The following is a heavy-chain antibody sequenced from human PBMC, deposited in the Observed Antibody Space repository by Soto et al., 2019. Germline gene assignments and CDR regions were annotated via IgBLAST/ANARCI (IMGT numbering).Heavy chain of an antibody. CDR3: ARRGFRYYDSSGYYPS. CDR2: IYYSGST. Sequence: PSETRSLTCTVSGVSISSYYWSWIRQPPGKGLEWIGYIYYSGSTNYNPSLKSRVTISVDTSKNQFSLKLSSVTAADTAVYYCARRGFRYYDSSGYYPSWGQGTLVTVS. CDR1: GVSISSYY. D-gene: IGHD3-22*01. J-gene: IGHJ5*02. V-gene: IGHV4-59*08.